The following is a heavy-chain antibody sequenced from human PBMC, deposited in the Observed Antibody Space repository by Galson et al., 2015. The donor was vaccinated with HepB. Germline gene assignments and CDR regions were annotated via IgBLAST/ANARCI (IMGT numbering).Heavy chain of an antibody. D-gene: IGHD6-13*01. Sequence: SLRLSCAASGFTVSSNYMSWVRQAPGKGLEWVSVIYSGGSTYYADSVKGRFTISRDNSKNTLYLQMNSLRAEDTAVYYCARGMGSSTWQGPDYYFDLWGRGTLVTVSS. CDR3: ARGMGSSTWQGPDYYFDL. CDR1: GFTVSSNY. J-gene: IGHJ2*01. CDR2: IYSGGST. V-gene: IGHV3-66*02.